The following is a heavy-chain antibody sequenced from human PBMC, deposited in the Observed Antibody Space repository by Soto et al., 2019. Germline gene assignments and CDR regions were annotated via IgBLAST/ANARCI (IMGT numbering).Heavy chain of an antibody. Sequence: SVKISCKASGGTFSSYAISWVRQAPGQGLEWMGGIIPIFGTANYAQKFQGRVTITADESTSTAYMELSSLRSEDTAVYYCARDSSPDYYYYYGMHVWGQGTTVTVSS. CDR3: ARDSSPDYYYYYGMHV. V-gene: IGHV1-69*13. CDR2: IIPIFGTA. J-gene: IGHJ6*02. CDR1: GGTFSSYA.